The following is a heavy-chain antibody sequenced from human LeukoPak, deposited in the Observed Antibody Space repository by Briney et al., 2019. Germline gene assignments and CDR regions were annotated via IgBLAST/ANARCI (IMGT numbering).Heavy chain of an antibody. CDR2: IYSGGST. V-gene: IGHV3-53*01. J-gene: IGHJ4*02. Sequence: GGSLRLSCAASGFTVSSDHMSWVRQAPGKGLEWVSVIYSGGSTYYADSVKGRFTISRDNSKNTLYLRMNSLRAEDTAVYYCAKGEQQLTLGPFDYWGQGTLVTVSS. CDR3: AKGEQQLTLGPFDY. D-gene: IGHD6-13*01. CDR1: GFTVSSDH.